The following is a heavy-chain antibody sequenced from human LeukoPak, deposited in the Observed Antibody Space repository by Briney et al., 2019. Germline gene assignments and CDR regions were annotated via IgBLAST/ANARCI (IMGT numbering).Heavy chain of an antibody. Sequence: SSETLSLTCTVSGGSISSGDYYWSWIRQPPGKGLEWIGYIYYSGSTYYNPSLKSRVTISVDTSKNQFSLKLSSVTAADTAVYYCARDPRYYDFWSGFYYYMDVWGKGTTVTVSS. V-gene: IGHV4-30-4*08. CDR3: ARDPRYYDFWSGFYYYMDV. D-gene: IGHD3-3*01. CDR1: GGSISSGDYY. J-gene: IGHJ6*03. CDR2: IYYSGST.